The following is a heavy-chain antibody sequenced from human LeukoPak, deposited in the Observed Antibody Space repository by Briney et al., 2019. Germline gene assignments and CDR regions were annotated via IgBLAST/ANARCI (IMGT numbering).Heavy chain of an antibody. D-gene: IGHD3-3*01. CDR3: ARLRIGLFGVVIIRNGQNAFDI. CDR1: GGSVSSSSYY. V-gene: IGHV4-39*07. Sequence: SETLSLTCTVSGGSVSSSSYYWGWIRQPPAKGLEWIGEINHSGSTNYNPSLKSRVTISVDTSKNQFSLKLSSVTAADTAVYYCARLRIGLFGVVIIRNGQNAFDIWGQGTMVTVSS. CDR2: INHSGST. J-gene: IGHJ3*02.